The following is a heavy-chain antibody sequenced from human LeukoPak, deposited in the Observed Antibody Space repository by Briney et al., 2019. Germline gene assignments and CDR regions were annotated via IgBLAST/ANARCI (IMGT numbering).Heavy chain of an antibody. Sequence: SETLSLTCTVSGGSISSSSYYWGWIRQPPGKGLEWIGEINHSGSTNYNPSLKSRVTISVDTSKNQFSLKLSSVTAADTAVYYCARLGAAAGSGTGLGLRFDPWGQGTLVTVSS. CDR2: INHSGST. CDR1: GGSISSSSYY. CDR3: ARLGAAAGSGTGLGLRFDP. V-gene: IGHV4-39*07. J-gene: IGHJ5*02. D-gene: IGHD6-13*01.